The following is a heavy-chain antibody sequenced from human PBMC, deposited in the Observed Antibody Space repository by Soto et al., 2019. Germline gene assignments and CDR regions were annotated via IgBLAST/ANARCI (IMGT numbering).Heavy chain of an antibody. CDR1: GFTFSSYA. J-gene: IGHJ4*02. V-gene: IGHV3-23*01. Sequence: LRLSCAASGFTFSSYAMGWVHQAPGKGLELVSTISAGGGRTYYADSVKGRFTISRDNSKNTLYLQMNSLRAEDTAVYYCTKGYYYDTCGYFDSWGQGTLVTVSS. CDR3: TKGYYYDTCGYFDS. CDR2: ISAGGGRT. D-gene: IGHD3-22*01.